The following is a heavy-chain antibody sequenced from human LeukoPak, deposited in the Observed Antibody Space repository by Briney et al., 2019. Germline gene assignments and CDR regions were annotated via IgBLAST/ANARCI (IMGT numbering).Heavy chain of an antibody. CDR3: AREYCSGGSCYGLDY. D-gene: IGHD2-15*01. Sequence: ASVKVSCKAFGYTFTSYYMHWVRQPPGQGLEWMGIINPSGGSTSYAQKFQGRVTMTRDTSTSTVYMELSSLRSEDTAVYYCAREYCSGGSCYGLDYWGQGTLVTVSS. CDR1: GYTFTSYY. V-gene: IGHV1-46*01. CDR2: INPSGGST. J-gene: IGHJ4*02.